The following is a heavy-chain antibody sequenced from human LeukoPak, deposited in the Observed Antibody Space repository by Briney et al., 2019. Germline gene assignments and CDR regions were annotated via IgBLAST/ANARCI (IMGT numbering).Heavy chain of an antibody. V-gene: IGHV1-69*05. CDR3: ARASVDTAMDYYYYYMDD. D-gene: IGHD5-18*01. J-gene: IGHJ6*03. Sequence: SVKVSCKASGGTFSSYAISWVRQAPGQGLEWMGGIIPIFGTANYAQKFQGRVTITTDESTSTAYMELSSLRSEDTAVYYCARASVDTAMDYYYYYMDDWGKGTTVTVSS. CDR2: IIPIFGTA. CDR1: GGTFSSYA.